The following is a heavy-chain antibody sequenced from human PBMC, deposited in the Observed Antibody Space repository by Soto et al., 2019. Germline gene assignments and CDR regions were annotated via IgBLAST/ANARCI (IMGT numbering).Heavy chain of an antibody. CDR2: MSHSGGT. CDR3: ARVERGTATTVVDALDI. CDR1: GGSVSGANYY. J-gene: IGHJ3*02. V-gene: IGHV4-34*01. Sequence: QVQLQQWGAGLLKPSETLSLTCAVYGGSVSGANYYWSWIRQPPGKGLEWIGEMSHSGGTHFNPSLKSRGTISVDTSTNQFSLKMSSVTAADTALYYCARVERGTATTVVDALDIWGPGTMVTVSS. D-gene: IGHD1-1*01.